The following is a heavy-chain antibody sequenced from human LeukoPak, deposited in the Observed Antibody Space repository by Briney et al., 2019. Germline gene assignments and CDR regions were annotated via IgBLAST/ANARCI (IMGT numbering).Heavy chain of an antibody. V-gene: IGHV1-69*05. D-gene: IGHD6-6*01. CDR3: AREVRLYSSSRGGYFDY. Sequence: GASVNVSCKASGGTFSSYAISWVRQAPGQGLEWMGGIIPIFGTANYAQKFQGRVTITTDESTSTAYMELSSLRSEDTAVYYCAREVRLYSSSRGGYFDYWGQGTLVTVSS. J-gene: IGHJ4*02. CDR2: IIPIFGTA. CDR1: GGTFSSYA.